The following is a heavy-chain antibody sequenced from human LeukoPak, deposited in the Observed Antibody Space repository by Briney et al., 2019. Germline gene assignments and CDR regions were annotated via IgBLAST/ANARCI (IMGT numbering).Heavy chain of an antibody. D-gene: IGHD4-17*01. V-gene: IGHV1-18*01. J-gene: IGHJ5*02. Sequence: GASVKVSCKASGYTFTSYGINWVRQAPGQGLEWMGWISGYNGNTNYAQKFQGRVTMTTDTSTSTAYMELRSLRSDDTAVYYCARDYEVESGDFTDPWGQGTLVTVSS. CDR3: ARDYEVESGDFTDP. CDR1: GYTFTSYG. CDR2: ISGYNGNT.